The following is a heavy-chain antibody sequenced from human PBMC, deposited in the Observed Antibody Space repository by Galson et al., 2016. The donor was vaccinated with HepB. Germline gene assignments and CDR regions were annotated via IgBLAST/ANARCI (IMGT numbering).Heavy chain of an antibody. Sequence: SLRLSCAASGFIFSAFAMHWVRQAPGKGLEWVAVISYDGRHKHYADSVMGRFSFSRDNSQDTLDLQMNSLTTEDTAVYFCVRAHFDQDDAFDIWGQGTTVVVSS. J-gene: IGHJ3*02. D-gene: IGHD3-9*01. CDR1: GFIFSAFA. CDR3: VRAHFDQDDAFDI. CDR2: ISYDGRHK. V-gene: IGHV3-30-3*01.